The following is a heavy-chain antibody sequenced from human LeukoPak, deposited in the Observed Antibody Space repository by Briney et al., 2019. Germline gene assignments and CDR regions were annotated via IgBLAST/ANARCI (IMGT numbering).Heavy chain of an antibody. CDR2: ISYDGSNK. CDR3: AKDLAPLYYCGMDV. V-gene: IGHV3-30*18. D-gene: IGHD3-16*01. Sequence: GGSLRLSCAASGFTFSSYGMHWVRQAPGKGLEWVAVISYDGSNKYYADSVKGRFTISRDNSKNTLYLQMNRLRAEDTAVYYCAKDLAPLYYCGMDVWGQGDTFTVSS. CDR1: GFTFSSYG. J-gene: IGHJ6*02.